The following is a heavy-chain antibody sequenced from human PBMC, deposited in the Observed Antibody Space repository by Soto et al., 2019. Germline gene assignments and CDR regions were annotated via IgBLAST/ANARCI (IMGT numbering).Heavy chain of an antibody. V-gene: IGHV4-4*02. CDR1: GGSISSGYW. CDR2: IYYSGST. CDR3: AGFRSSRSGFDY. J-gene: IGHJ4*02. D-gene: IGHD6-6*01. Sequence: SETLSLTCAVSGGSISSGYWWSWVRQSPGKGLEWIGEIYYSGSTNYNPSLKSRVTISVDKSKNQFSLKVSSVTAADTAMYYCAGFRSSRSGFDYWSQGTLVTVSS.